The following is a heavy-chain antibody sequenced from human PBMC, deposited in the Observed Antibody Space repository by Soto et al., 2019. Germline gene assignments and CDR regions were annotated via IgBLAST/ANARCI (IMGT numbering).Heavy chain of an antibody. Sequence: ASVKVSCKASGYTFTSYDINWVRQATGQGLEWMGWMNPNSGNTDYAQKFQGRVTMTRNTSISTAYMELSSLRSEDTAVYYCARGPRRPTIFGVLIKGYIWFDPWGHGTLVTVSS. CDR2: MNPNSGNT. CDR3: ARGPRRPTIFGVLIKGYIWFDP. CDR1: GYTFTSYD. D-gene: IGHD3-3*01. V-gene: IGHV1-8*01. J-gene: IGHJ5*02.